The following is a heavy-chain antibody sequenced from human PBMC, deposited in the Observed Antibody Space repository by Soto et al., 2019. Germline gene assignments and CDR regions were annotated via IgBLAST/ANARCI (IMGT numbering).Heavy chain of an antibody. CDR2: IRGFSPYT. D-gene: IGHD2-15*01. V-gene: IGHV3-21*01. J-gene: IGHJ6*02. CDR1: GFTFRTYT. CDR3: ARDRGYDAPDYYYNAMGV. Sequence: PGGSLRLSCVASGFTFRTYTINWVRQAPGKGLEWVSGIRGFSPYTFYAESVKGRFTISRDKAKNSLYLQMNRLGVEDTAVYYCARDRGYDAPDYYYNAMGVWGQGTTVTVSS.